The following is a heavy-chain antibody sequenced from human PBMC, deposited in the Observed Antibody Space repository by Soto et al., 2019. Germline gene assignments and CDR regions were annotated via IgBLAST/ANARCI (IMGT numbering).Heavy chain of an antibody. CDR1: GFTFSNAW. J-gene: IGHJ4*02. Sequence: VGSLRLGCAASGFTFSNAWMSWVRQAPGKGLEWVGRIKSKTDGGTTDYAAPVKGRFTISRDDSKNTLYLQMNSLKTEDTAVYYCTTDLWYYYDSSGYQLFDYWGQGTLVTVSS. CDR3: TTDLWYYYDSSGYQLFDY. D-gene: IGHD3-22*01. V-gene: IGHV3-15*01. CDR2: IKSKTDGGTT.